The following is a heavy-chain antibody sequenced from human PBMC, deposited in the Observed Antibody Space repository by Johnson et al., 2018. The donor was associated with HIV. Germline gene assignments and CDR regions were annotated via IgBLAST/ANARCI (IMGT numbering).Heavy chain of an antibody. Sequence: QVQLVESGGGVVQPGGSLRLSCVASGFIFNNYGIHWVRQAPGKGLEWVAFIRYDGSNQYYVDSVKGRFTISRDNSKNTLFLQMNSLRAEDTAVYHCAKSVRASSSGAFDIWGQGTMVTVSS. CDR3: AKSVRASSSGAFDI. V-gene: IGHV3-30*02. J-gene: IGHJ3*02. CDR1: GFIFNNYG. CDR2: IRYDGSNQ. D-gene: IGHD2/OR15-2a*01.